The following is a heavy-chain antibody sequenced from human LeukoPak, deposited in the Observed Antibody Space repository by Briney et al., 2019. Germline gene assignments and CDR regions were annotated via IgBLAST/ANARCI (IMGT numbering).Heavy chain of an antibody. CDR2: INHSGST. V-gene: IGHV4-34*01. CDR3: ARHPLERIGNYYYSYGMDV. D-gene: IGHD1-1*01. CDR1: GGSFSGYY. J-gene: IGHJ6*02. Sequence: SETLSLTCAVYGGSFSGYYWSWIRQPPGKGLEWIGEINHSGSTNYNPSLKSRVTISVDTSKNQFSLKLSSVTAADTAVYYCARHPLERIGNYYYSYGMDVWGPGTTVTVSS.